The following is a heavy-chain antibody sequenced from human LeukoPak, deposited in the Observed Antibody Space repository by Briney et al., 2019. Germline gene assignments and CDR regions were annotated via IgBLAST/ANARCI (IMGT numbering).Heavy chain of an antibody. Sequence: ASVTVSCKASGYTFTGYYMHWVRQAPGQGLEWMGWINPNSGGTNYAQKFQGRVTMTRDTSISTAYMELSRLRSDDTAVYYCARTFSATNWFDPWGQGTLVTVSS. CDR3: ARTFSATNWFDP. D-gene: IGHD2-15*01. CDR1: GYTFTGYY. V-gene: IGHV1-2*02. J-gene: IGHJ5*02. CDR2: INPNSGGT.